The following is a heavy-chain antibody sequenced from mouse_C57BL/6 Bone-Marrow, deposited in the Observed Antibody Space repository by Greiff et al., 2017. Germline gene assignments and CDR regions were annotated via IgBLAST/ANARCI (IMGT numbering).Heavy chain of an antibody. Sequence: QVQLQQPGAELVRPGASVKVSCKASGYTFTSYWMHWVKQRPGQGLEWIGRIHPSDSDTNYNQKFKGKATLTVDKSSSTDYMQLSSLTSEDSAVYYCAISTTVPYAMDYWGQGTSVTVSS. CDR1: GYTFTSYW. CDR3: AISTTVPYAMDY. J-gene: IGHJ4*01. V-gene: IGHV1-74*01. CDR2: IHPSDSDT. D-gene: IGHD1-1*01.